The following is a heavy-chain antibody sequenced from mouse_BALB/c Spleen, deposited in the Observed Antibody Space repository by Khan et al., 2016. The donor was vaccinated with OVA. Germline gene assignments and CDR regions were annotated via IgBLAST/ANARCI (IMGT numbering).Heavy chain of an antibody. J-gene: IGHJ4*01. Sequence: EVELVESGGGLVKPGGSLKLSCAASGFTISSYTMSWGRQTPEERQVWGTTISSGGTYTYYVHRVEGRFTLSRDNAKNTLYLEMTSLKSEDTAIYYCTRGEGYSGNPYAIDFWGQGTSVTVSS. CDR1: GFTISSYT. D-gene: IGHD2-1*01. V-gene: IGHV5-6-4*01. CDR2: ISSGGTYT. CDR3: TRGEGYSGNPYAIDF.